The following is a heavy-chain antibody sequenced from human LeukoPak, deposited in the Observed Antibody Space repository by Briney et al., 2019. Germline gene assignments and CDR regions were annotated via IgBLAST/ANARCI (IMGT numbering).Heavy chain of an antibody. V-gene: IGHV4-39*07. CDR2: IYYSGST. CDR3: AREYCTNGVCYLYYYYYMDV. Sequence: PSETLSLTCTVSGGSISSSSYYWGWIRQPPGKGLEWIGSIYYSGSTYYNPSLKSRVTISVDTSKNQFSLKLSSVTAADTAVYYCAREYCTNGVCYLYYYYYMDVWGKGTTVTVSS. D-gene: IGHD2-8*01. J-gene: IGHJ6*03. CDR1: GGSISSSSYY.